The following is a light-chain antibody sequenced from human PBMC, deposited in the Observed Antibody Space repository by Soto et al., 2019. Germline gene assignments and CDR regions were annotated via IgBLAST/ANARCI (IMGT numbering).Light chain of an antibody. Sequence: EIVMTQSPATLSVSPGERATLSCRASPSVTSHLAWYQQKPGQAPRLLIYGESTRATGVPARFSGSGSWTEFTLTISSLQSEDFAVYYCQQYNTWPYTFGQGTKLE. J-gene: IGKJ2*01. CDR2: GES. CDR3: QQYNTWPYT. V-gene: IGKV3-15*01. CDR1: PSVTSH.